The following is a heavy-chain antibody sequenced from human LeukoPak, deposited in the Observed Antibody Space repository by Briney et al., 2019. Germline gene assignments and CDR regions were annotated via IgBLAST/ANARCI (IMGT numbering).Heavy chain of an antibody. CDR2: ISGSGDNT. CDR1: GFTFDDYA. J-gene: IGHJ4*02. Sequence: GGSLRLSCAASGFTFDDYAMSWVRQAPGKGLDWVSGISGSGDNTYGADSVKGRFTISRDNSKNTVYLQMNSLRAEDTAVYYCARGFRKIEYWGQGTLVTVSS. V-gene: IGHV3-23*01. CDR3: ARGFRKIEY.